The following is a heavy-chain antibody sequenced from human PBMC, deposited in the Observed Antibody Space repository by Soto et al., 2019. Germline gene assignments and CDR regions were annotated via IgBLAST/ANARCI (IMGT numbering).Heavy chain of an antibody. V-gene: IGHV5-51*01. J-gene: IGHJ1*01. Sequence: PVAAVKISCKACGYSSTSYWIGLVRQMLGDGLRWMGLVFPGDSDTRYSASLQGNVTISADKSISSAYLQWSSLEASDTALYYCARGGTLYSDSAFRWGQGTLVTVSS. D-gene: IGHD3-10*01. CDR1: GYSSTSYW. CDR2: VFPGDSDT. CDR3: ARGGTLYSDSAFR.